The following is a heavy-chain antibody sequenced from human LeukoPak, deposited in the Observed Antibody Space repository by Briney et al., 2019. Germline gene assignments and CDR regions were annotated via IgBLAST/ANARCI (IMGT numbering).Heavy chain of an antibody. V-gene: IGHV1-2*02. Sequence: ASVKVSCKASGYTFTGYYMHWVRQAPGQGLEWMGWINPNSGGTNYAQKFQGRVTMTRDTSTSTVYMKLSSLRSEDTAVYYCAREIVVVTARPFDYWGQGTLVTVSS. CDR3: AREIVVVTARPFDY. CDR2: INPNSGGT. D-gene: IGHD2-21*02. J-gene: IGHJ4*02. CDR1: GYTFTGYY.